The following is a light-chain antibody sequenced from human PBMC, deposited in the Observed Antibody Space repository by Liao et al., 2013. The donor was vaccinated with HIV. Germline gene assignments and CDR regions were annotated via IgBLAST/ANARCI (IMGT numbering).Light chain of an antibody. CDR1: NIGRKT. CDR3: QAWDSSTGV. V-gene: IGLV3-21*01. CDR2: YDT. Sequence: SYVLTQPPSVSVAPEETATITCGGDNIGRKTVHWYQQKPGQAPLLVIYYDTDRPSGVPERFSGSNSGNTATLTISGTQAMDEADYYCQAWDSSTGVFGGGTKLTVL. J-gene: IGLJ3*02.